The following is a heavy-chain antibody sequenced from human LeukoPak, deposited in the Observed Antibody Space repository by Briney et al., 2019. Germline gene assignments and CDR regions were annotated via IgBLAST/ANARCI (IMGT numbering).Heavy chain of an antibody. Sequence: ASVKVSCKASGGTFSSYAISWVRQAPGQGLEWMGWINPNSGGTNYAQKFQGRVTMTRDTSISTAYMELSRLRSDDTAVYYCARDLAAAGTGYFDYWGQGTLVTVSS. J-gene: IGHJ4*02. CDR1: GGTFSSYA. CDR3: ARDLAAAGTGYFDY. CDR2: INPNSGGT. V-gene: IGHV1-2*02. D-gene: IGHD6-13*01.